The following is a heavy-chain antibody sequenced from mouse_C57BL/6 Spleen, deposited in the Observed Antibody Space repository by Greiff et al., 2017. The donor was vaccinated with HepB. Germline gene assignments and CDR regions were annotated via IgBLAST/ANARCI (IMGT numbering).Heavy chain of an antibody. J-gene: IGHJ2*01. CDR1: GFSFNTYA. D-gene: IGHD1-1*01. V-gene: IGHV10-1*01. Sequence: EVHLVESGGGLVQPKGSLKLSCAASGFSFNTYAMNWVRQSPGKGLEWVARIRSKSNNYATYYAESVKDRFTISRDDSESMLYLQMNNLKTEDTAMYYCVRDYGSSYVNYFDYWGQGTTLTVSS. CDR3: VRDYGSSYVNYFDY. CDR2: IRSKSNNYAT.